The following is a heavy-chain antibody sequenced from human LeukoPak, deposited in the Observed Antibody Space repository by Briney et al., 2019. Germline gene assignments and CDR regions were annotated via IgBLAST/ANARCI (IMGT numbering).Heavy chain of an antibody. J-gene: IGHJ3*02. CDR2: ISSSSSYI. Sequence: GGSLRLSCAASGFTFSSCSMGWVSQAPRKGLGWVSSISSSSSYIYYADSGKGRFTISKYNAKNSLYLRMNRLIGKDTAVYYCARGEFGTYYYDSSGPGAFDIWGQGTMVTVSS. V-gene: IGHV3-21*01. CDR3: ARGEFGTYYYDSSGPGAFDI. CDR1: GFTFSSCS. D-gene: IGHD3-22*01.